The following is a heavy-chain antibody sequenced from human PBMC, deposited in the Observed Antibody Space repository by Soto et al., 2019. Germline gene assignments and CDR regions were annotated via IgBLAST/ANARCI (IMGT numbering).Heavy chain of an antibody. V-gene: IGHV1-2*04. Sequence: ASVKVSCKASGYTFTSYGISWVRQAPGQGLEWMGWINPNSGSTNYAQKFQGWVTMTRDTSTSTAYMELSRLRSDDTAVYYCARESYSSSSPHFDYWGQGTLVTVSS. J-gene: IGHJ4*02. CDR3: ARESYSSSSPHFDY. CDR1: GYTFTSYG. CDR2: INPNSGST. D-gene: IGHD6-6*01.